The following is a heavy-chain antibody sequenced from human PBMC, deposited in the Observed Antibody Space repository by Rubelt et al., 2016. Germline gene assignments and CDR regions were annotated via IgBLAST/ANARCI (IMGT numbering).Heavy chain of an antibody. CDR1: GGSFSGYY. CDR2: INHSGST. Sequence: QVQLQQWGAGLLKPSETLSLTCAVYGGSFSGYYWSWIRQPPGKGLEWIGEINHSGSTNYNPSLKSRVTISVDTSKNQFSLKLSSVTAADTAVYYCARGELIVVSNDAFDIWGQGTMVTVSS. CDR3: ARGELIVVSNDAFDI. D-gene: IGHD3-22*01. J-gene: IGHJ3*02. V-gene: IGHV4-34*01.